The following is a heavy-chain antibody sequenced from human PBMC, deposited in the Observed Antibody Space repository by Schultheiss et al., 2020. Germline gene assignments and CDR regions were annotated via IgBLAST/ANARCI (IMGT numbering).Heavy chain of an antibody. Sequence: SETLSLTCTVSGGSISSYYWSWIRQPPGKGLEWIGYIYYSGSTNYNPSLKSRVTISVDTSKNQFSLKLSSVTAADTAVYYCARDRGVTVSPYYYYYMDVWGKGTTVTVYS. CDR3: ARDRGVTVSPYYYYYMDV. J-gene: IGHJ6*03. D-gene: IGHD4-17*01. V-gene: IGHV4-59*01. CDR1: GGSISSYY. CDR2: IYYSGST.